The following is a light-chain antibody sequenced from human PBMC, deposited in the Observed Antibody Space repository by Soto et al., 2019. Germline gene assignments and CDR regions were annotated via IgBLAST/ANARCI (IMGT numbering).Light chain of an antibody. V-gene: IGLV2-14*03. J-gene: IGLJ1*01. Sequence: QSALTQPASVSGSPGQSITISCTGTNSDVGGYNFVSWYQQYPGKAPKLIIYDVSNRPSGVSNRFSGSKSGNTASLTISGLQADDEADYYCSSYASGTTLDVFGTGTKLTVL. CDR3: SSYASGTTLDV. CDR1: NSDVGGYNF. CDR2: DVS.